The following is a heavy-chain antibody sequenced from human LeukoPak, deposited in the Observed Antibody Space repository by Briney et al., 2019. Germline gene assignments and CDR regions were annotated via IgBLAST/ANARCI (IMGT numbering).Heavy chain of an antibody. Sequence: PSETLSLTCTVSGYSISSGYYWGWIRQPPGKGLEWIGSIYHSGSTYYNPSLKSRVTISVDTSKNQFSLKLSSVTAADTAVYYCASALRIYYYFDYWGQGTLVTVSS. J-gene: IGHJ4*02. CDR3: ASALRIYYYFDY. D-gene: IGHD1-26*01. V-gene: IGHV4-38-2*02. CDR2: IYHSGST. CDR1: GYSISSGYY.